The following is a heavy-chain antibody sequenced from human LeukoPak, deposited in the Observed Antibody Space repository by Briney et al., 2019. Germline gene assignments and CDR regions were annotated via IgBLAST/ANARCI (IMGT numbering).Heavy chain of an antibody. J-gene: IGHJ4*02. Sequence: PGGSLRLSCTASGFTFSSYSMNWVRQAPGKGLEWVSSISSGSNNIYYADSVKGRFAISRGNAKNSLYLQMDSLRADDTAVYYCGRVRCSGGTCYTYSSGWAFEFWGQGSLVIVSS. V-gene: IGHV3-21*01. CDR2: ISSGSNNI. D-gene: IGHD2-15*01. CDR1: GFTFSSYS. CDR3: GRVRCSGGTCYTYSSGWAFEF.